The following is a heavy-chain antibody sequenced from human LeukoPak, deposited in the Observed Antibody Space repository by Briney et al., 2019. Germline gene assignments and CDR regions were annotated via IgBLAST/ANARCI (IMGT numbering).Heavy chain of an antibody. J-gene: IGHJ4*02. Sequence: GGSLRLSCVASGLPIADFATHWVRQAPGKGLEWVSLISGDGVSTFYADSVKGRFSISRDNSKNSLYLEMNSLRTEDAAMYYCAKESGKFDSWGQGTLVAVSS. CDR3: AKESGKFDS. D-gene: IGHD2-21*01. CDR2: ISGDGVST. V-gene: IGHV3-43*02. CDR1: GLPIADFA.